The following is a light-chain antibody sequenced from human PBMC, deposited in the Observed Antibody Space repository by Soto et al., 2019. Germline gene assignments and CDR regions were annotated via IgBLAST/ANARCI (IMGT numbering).Light chain of an antibody. CDR1: SSDVGGYNY. CDR2: DVS. CDR3: SSYASSRTHV. V-gene: IGLV2-14*01. J-gene: IGLJ1*01. Sequence: QSVLTQPASVSGSPGQSITISCTGTSSDVGGYNYVSWYQQHPGKAPKLVIYDVSNRPSGVSNRFSGSKSVNTASLTISGLQAEDEADYYCSSYASSRTHVFGIGTKLTVL.